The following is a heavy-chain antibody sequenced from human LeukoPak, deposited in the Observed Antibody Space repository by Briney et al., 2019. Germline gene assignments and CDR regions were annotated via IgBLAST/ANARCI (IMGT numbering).Heavy chain of an antibody. D-gene: IGHD6-19*01. CDR1: GGSFSGYY. CDR2: INHSGST. CDR3: ATPSRADYYYMDV. J-gene: IGHJ6*03. V-gene: IGHV4-34*01. Sequence: SQTLSLTCAVYGGSFSGYYWSWIRQPPGKGLEWIGEINHSGSTNYNPSLKSRVTISVDTSKNQFSLKLSSVTAADTAVYYCATPSRADYYYMDVWGKGTTVTVSS.